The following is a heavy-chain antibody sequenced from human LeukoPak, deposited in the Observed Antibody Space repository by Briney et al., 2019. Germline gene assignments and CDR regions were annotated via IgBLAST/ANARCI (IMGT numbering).Heavy chain of an antibody. J-gene: IGHJ3*02. V-gene: IGHV1-69*04. CDR1: GGTFSSYA. CDR2: IIPIFGIA. Sequence: ASVKVSCKASGGTFSSYAISWVRQAPGQGLEWMGRIIPIFGIANYAQKFQGRVTITADKSTSTAYMELSSLRSEDTAVHYCARAERDDAFDIWGQGTMVTVSS. CDR3: ARAERDDAFDI.